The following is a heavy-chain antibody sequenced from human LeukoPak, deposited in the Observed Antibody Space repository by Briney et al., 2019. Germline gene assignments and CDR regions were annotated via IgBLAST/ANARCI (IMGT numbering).Heavy chain of an antibody. CDR3: ARGLGSVVVVAFDY. CDR2: INHSGST. V-gene: IGHV4-34*01. D-gene: IGHD2-15*01. CDR1: GGSFSGYY. J-gene: IGHJ4*02. Sequence: PSETLSLTCAVYGGSFSGYYWSWIRQPPGKGLEWIGEINHSGSTNYNPSLKSRVTISVDTSKNQFSLKLSSVTAADTAVYYCARGLGSVVVVAFDYWAQGTLVTVSS.